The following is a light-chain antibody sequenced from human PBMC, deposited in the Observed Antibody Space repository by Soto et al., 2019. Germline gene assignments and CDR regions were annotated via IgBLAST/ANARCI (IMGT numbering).Light chain of an antibody. CDR1: QSVGTF. J-gene: IGKJ2*01. CDR2: DAP. CDR3: QHRTNWPRT. V-gene: IGKV3-11*01. Sequence: EIVLTQSPATLSLSPGERATLSCRASQSVGTFLAWYQQKPGQAPRLIIYDAPNRATGIPARFSGTGSGTDFALTISSVEPEACAVYYCQHRTNWPRTFGQGTKLDIK.